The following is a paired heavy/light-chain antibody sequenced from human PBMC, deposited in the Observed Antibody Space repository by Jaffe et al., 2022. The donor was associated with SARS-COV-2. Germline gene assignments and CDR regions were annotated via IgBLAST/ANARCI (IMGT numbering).Heavy chain of an antibody. V-gene: IGHV3-9*01. CDR2: ISWNSGSI. D-gene: IGHD3-10*01. J-gene: IGHJ3*02. CDR1: GFIFDDYA. Sequence: EVQLVESGGGLVQPGRSLRLSCAASGFIFDDYAMHWVRLAPGKGLEWVSGISWNSGSIDYADSVKGRFTISRDNAKNSLYLHMNSLRAEDTAFYYCGKDMGRFGSGHDAFDIWGQGTMVTVSS. CDR3: GKDMGRFGSGHDAFDI.
Light chain of an antibody. J-gene: IGLJ2*01. Sequence: QSALTQPASVSGSPGQSITISCTGTSSDVGGYNYVSWYQLHPGKTPKLMIYDVSNRPSGVSNRFSGSKSGNTASLTISGLQAEDEADYYCSSYTSSSTSVVFGGGTKLTVL. CDR2: DVS. CDR1: SSDVGGYNY. CDR3: SSYTSSSTSVV. V-gene: IGLV2-14*03.